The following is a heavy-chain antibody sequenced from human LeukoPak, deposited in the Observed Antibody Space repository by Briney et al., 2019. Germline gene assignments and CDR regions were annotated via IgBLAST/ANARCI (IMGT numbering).Heavy chain of an antibody. D-gene: IGHD2-15*01. CDR2: ISYDGSNK. CDR1: GFTFSSYA. V-gene: IGHV3-30-3*01. Sequence: GGSLRLSCAASGFTFSSYAMHWVRQAPGKGLEWVAVISYDGSNKYYADSVKGRFTISRDNAKNSLYLQMNSLRAEDTAVYYCARVLGYWGQGTLVTVSS. J-gene: IGHJ4*02. CDR3: ARVLGY.